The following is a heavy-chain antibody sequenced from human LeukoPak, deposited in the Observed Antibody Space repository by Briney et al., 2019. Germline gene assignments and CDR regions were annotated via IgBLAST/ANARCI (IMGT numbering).Heavy chain of an antibody. D-gene: IGHD3-3*01. CDR1: GGTFSSYA. J-gene: IGHJ6*03. CDR2: IIPIFGTA. CDR3: ARTVLRFLEWPSYYMDV. V-gene: IGHV1-69*05. Sequence: GASVKVSCKASGGTFSSYAISWVRQAPGQGLEWMGRIIPIFGTANYAQKFQGRVTITTDESTSTAYMELSSLRSEDTAVYYCARTVLRFLEWPSYYMDVWGKGTTVTVSS.